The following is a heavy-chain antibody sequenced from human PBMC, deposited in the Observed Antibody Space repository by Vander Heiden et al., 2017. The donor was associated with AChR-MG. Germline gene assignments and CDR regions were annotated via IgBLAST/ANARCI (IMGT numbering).Heavy chain of an antibody. D-gene: IGHD3-22*01. CDR2: IIPIFGTA. Sequence: QVQLVQSGAEVKKPGSSVKVSCKASGGTFSSYAISWVGQAPGQGLEWMGGIIPIFGTANYAQKFQGRVTITADESTSTAYMELSSLRSEDTAVYYCAREWNDSSGYYLDYYYYYGMDVWGQGTTVTVSS. CDR1: GGTFSSYA. V-gene: IGHV1-69*01. CDR3: AREWNDSSGYYLDYYYYYGMDV. J-gene: IGHJ6*02.